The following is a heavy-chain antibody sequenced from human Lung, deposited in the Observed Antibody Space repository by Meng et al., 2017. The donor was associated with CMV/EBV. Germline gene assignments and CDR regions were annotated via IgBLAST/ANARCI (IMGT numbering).Heavy chain of an antibody. CDR2: ISRSDNTK. V-gene: IGHV3-48*03. D-gene: IGHD5-18*01. CDR1: GFTFSHYK. J-gene: IGHJ5*02. CDR3: ARSDSYGDFDP. Sequence: GGSXRLSSAASGFTFSHYKMNWVRQAPGKGLEWVPYISRSDNTKDYADSVKGRFTISRDNAKSSLYLHMNSLRADDTAVYYCARSDSYGDFDPWGQGTLVTVSS.